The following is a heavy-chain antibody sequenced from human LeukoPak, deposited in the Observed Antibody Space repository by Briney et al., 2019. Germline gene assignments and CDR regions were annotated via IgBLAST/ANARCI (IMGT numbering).Heavy chain of an antibody. V-gene: IGHV3-74*01. J-gene: IGHJ4*02. CDR2: IKSDGSNT. CDR3: ARGGYYGSGRYYFDS. D-gene: IGHD3-3*01. CDR1: GFTFSSYW. Sequence: GGSLRLSCAASGFTFSSYWMHWVRQAPGKGLVWVSRIKSDGSNTNYADSVKGRFTISRDNAKNTLHLQMDSLRAEDTAVYYCARGGYYGSGRYYFDSWGQGTLVTVSS.